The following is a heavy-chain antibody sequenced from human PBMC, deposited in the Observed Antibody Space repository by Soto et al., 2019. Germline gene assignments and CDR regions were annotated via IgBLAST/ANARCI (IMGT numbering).Heavy chain of an antibody. CDR2: INVRGGSG. CDR1: GFTFSSYA. J-gene: IGHJ6*02. V-gene: IGHV3-23*01. Sequence: EVQLLESGGGLVQPGGSLRLSCAASGFTFSSYAMSWVRQVPGNGLEWVSAINVRGGSGYYADSVKGRFTISRDNSKNTLSLQMNSLRAEDTAVYFCARSWTSYYSEMDVWGQGTTVTVSS. CDR3: ARSWTSYYSEMDV. D-gene: IGHD3-3*01.